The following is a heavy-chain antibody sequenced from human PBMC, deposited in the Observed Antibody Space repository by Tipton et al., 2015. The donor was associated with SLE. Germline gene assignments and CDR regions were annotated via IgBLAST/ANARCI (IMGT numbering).Heavy chain of an antibody. Sequence: LVQSGAEVKKPGESLKISCKGSGYSFTSYWIGWVRQMPGKGLEWMGNIYPGDSDTRYSPSFQGQVTIPADKSISTAYLQWSSLKASDTAMYYCARPTRGSSGLGAFDYWGQGTLVTVSS. D-gene: IGHD6-19*01. V-gene: IGHV5-51*03. J-gene: IGHJ4*02. CDR3: ARPTRGSSGLGAFDY. CDR1: GYSFTSYW. CDR2: IYPGDSDT.